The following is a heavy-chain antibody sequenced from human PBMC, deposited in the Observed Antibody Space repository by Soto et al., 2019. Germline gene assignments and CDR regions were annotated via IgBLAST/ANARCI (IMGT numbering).Heavy chain of an antibody. CDR2: VYYSGTT. D-gene: IGHD2-2*01. CDR1: GASINNNDYY. J-gene: IGHJ4*02. Sequence: SETLSLTCTVSGASINNNDYYWSWIRQTPGKGLEWIGYVYYSGTTDYIPSLKSRLSMSVDKPQNQFSLNLTSVTAADTAVYYCARVISSRDEYFDYWGQGTVVTVSS. CDR3: ARVISSRDEYFDY. V-gene: IGHV4-30-4*01.